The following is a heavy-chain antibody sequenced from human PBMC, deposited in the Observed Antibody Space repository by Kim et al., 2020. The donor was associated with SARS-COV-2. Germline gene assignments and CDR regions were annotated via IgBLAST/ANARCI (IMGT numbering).Heavy chain of an antibody. D-gene: IGHD3-22*01. V-gene: IGHV3-33*01. CDR2: IWYDGSNE. Sequence: GGSLRLSCVASGFTFSNYAMHWVRQAPGKGLEWVAVIWYDGSNEFYADSVKGRFTISRDNLKNTLSLQMNSLRAEDTAVYYCVSYDSSYYYLDYWGLGT. J-gene: IGHJ4*02. CDR1: GFTFSNYA. CDR3: VSYDSSYYYLDY.